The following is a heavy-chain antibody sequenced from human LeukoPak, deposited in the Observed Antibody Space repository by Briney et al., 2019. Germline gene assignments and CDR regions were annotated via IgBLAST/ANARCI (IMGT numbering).Heavy chain of an antibody. CDR3: ANRRDGYNYAAVYYYYYMDV. Sequence: PGGSLRLSCAASGFTFSNYGMSWVRQAPGKGLEWVSAISGSGGSTYYADSVKGRFTISRDNSKNTLYLQMNSLRAEDTAVYYCANRRDGYNYAAVYYYYYMDVWGKGTTVTVSS. D-gene: IGHD5-24*01. J-gene: IGHJ6*03. CDR1: GFTFSNYG. CDR2: ISGSGGST. V-gene: IGHV3-23*01.